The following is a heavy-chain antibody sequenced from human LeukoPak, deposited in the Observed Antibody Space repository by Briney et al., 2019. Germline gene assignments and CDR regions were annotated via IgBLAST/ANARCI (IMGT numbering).Heavy chain of an antibody. D-gene: IGHD3-3*01. Sequence: GGSLRLSCAASGFTFSSYSMNWVRQAPGKGLEWVSSISSSSSYIYYADSVKGRFTISRDNAKNSLYLQMNSLRAEDTAVYYCARDFWAMDYYYYYGMDVWGQGTTVTVSS. V-gene: IGHV3-21*01. CDR3: ARDFWAMDYYYYYGMDV. CDR2: ISSSSSYI. CDR1: GFTFSSYS. J-gene: IGHJ6*02.